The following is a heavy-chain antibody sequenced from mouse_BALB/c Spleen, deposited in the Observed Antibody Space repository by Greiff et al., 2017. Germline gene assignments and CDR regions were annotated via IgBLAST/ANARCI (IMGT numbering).Heavy chain of an antibody. CDR1: GYAFSSSW. Sequence: QVQLQQSGPELVKPGASVKISCKASGYAFSSSWMNWVKQRPGQGLEWIGRIYPGDGDTNYNGKFKGKATLTADKSSSTAYMQLSSLPSVDSAVYFCARDGGSRYYYAMDYWGQGTSVTVSS. J-gene: IGHJ4*01. CDR3: ARDGGSRYYYAMDY. CDR2: IYPGDGDT. V-gene: IGHV1-82*01. D-gene: IGHD1-1*01.